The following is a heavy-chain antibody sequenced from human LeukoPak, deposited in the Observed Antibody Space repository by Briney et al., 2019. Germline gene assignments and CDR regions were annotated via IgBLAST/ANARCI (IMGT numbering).Heavy chain of an antibody. CDR1: GGSFSGYY. J-gene: IGHJ6*03. CDR3: ARVCGYSYGYFYYYMDV. V-gene: IGHV4-34*01. CDR2: INHSGST. Sequence: PSETLSLTCAVYGGSFSGYYWSWIRQPPGKGLERIGEINHSGSTNYNPSLKSRVTISVDASKNQFSLKLSSVTAADTAVYYCARVCGYSYGYFYYYMDVWGKGTTVTVSS. D-gene: IGHD5-18*01.